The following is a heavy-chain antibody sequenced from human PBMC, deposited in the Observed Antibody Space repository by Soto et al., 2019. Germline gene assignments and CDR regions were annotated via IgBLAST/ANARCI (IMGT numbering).Heavy chain of an antibody. Sequence: GSSVKGSCKAACYGFTSDDSSWVRQAPGQGLEWMGWISAYNGNTNYAQKLQGRVTMTTDTSTRTAYMELRSLRSDDTAVYYCASGRWELGYWGQGTLVTVSS. D-gene: IGHD1-26*01. V-gene: IGHV1-18*04. J-gene: IGHJ4*02. CDR2: ISAYNGNT. CDR1: CYGFTSDD. CDR3: ASGRWELGY.